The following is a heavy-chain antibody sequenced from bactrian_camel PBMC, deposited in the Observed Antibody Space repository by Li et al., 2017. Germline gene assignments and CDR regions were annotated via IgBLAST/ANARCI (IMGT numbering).Heavy chain of an antibody. Sequence: VQLVESGGDSVEAGGSLRLSCVVSGYFSKRCMAWFRQAPGKERESVARIYTGSGNTYYADSVKGRFTISQDNAKTTVSLQMNSLKPEDTAMYYCAASVGGQYCSAPYLIRAQEKGTAYRGQGTQVTVS. J-gene: IGHJ4*01. CDR3: AASVGGQYCSAPYLIRAQEKGTAY. CDR2: IYTGSGNT. CDR1: GYFSKRC. D-gene: IGHD2*01. V-gene: IGHV3S40*01.